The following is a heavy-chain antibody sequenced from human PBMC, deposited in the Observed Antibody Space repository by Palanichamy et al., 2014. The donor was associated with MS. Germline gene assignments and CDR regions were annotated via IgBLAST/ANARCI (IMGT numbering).Heavy chain of an antibody. CDR1: GFTFSSYS. CDR2: ISRDSSYI. J-gene: IGHJ3*02. D-gene: IGHD5-12*01. Sequence: EVQLVESGGGLVKPGGSLRLSCAASGFTFSSYSMNWVRQAPGKGLEWVSSISRDSSYIYYADSLKGRFTISRDNAKNSLYLQMSNLRAEDTAVYYCARVSVPAHPNYSGYDWWPFDIWGQGTMVTVSS. V-gene: IGHV3-21*01. CDR3: ARVSVPAHPNYSGYDWWPFDI.